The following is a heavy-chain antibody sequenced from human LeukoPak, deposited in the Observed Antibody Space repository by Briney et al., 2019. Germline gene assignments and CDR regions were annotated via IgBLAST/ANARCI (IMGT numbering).Heavy chain of an antibody. D-gene: IGHD5-24*01. Sequence: GGSLRLSCETAGLTFSSYVMHWVRRTPGKGLVWVSRISHDGIISYADSVKGRFTISRDNAKNTLILQMNSLRVEDTAVYYCARDWVYKIDYWGRGTLVTVSS. CDR3: ARDWVYKIDY. CDR1: GLTFSSYV. CDR2: ISHDGII. V-gene: IGHV3-74*01. J-gene: IGHJ4*02.